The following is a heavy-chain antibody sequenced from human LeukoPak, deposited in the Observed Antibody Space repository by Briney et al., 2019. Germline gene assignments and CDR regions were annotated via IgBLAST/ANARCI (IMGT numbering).Heavy chain of an antibody. Sequence: PSETLSLTCAVYGGSFSGYYWSWIRQPPGKGLEWIGEINHSGSTNYNPSLKSRVTISVDTSKNQFSLKLSSVTAADTAVYHCAREYSSSWYYFDYWGQGTLVTVSS. CDR2: INHSGST. J-gene: IGHJ4*02. V-gene: IGHV4-34*01. D-gene: IGHD6-13*01. CDR1: GGSFSGYY. CDR3: AREYSSSWYYFDY.